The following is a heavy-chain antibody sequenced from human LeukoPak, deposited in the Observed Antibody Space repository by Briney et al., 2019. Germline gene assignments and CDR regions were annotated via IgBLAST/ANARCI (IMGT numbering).Heavy chain of an antibody. CDR2: VSDSSSRI. D-gene: IGHD5-18*01. V-gene: IGHV3-23*01. CDR1: GFTFSIYA. Sequence: GGSLRLSCAASGFTFSIYAMNWVRQAPGKGLEGISGVSDSSSRIFYTDSVKGRFTISRDNSKNTLYLQMNSLRVEDTAVYYCAKGHSYGYTYFFGMDVWGQGTTVTVSS. CDR3: AKGHSYGYTYFFGMDV. J-gene: IGHJ6*02.